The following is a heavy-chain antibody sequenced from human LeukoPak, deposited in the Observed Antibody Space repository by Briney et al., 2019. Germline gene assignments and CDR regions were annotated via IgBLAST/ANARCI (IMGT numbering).Heavy chain of an antibody. CDR3: ARDGDPGGYYYYYYGMDV. J-gene: IGHJ6*02. CDR1: GGSISSYY. Sequence: SETLSLTCTVSGGSISSYYWSWIRQPAGKGLERIGRIYTSGSTNYNPSLKSRVTMSVDTSKNQFSLKLSSVTAADTAVYYCARDGDPGGYYYYYYGMDVRGQGTTVTVSS. CDR2: IYTSGST. V-gene: IGHV4-4*07. D-gene: IGHD7-27*01.